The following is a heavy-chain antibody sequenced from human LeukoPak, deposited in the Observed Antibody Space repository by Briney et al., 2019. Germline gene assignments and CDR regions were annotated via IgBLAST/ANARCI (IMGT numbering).Heavy chain of an antibody. J-gene: IGHJ4*02. D-gene: IGHD5-24*01. Sequence: GESLKISCEGSGFHFSNYWIAWVRQMPGKGLEWMGIIYPGDSESRYSPSFEGQVTISADKSISTAYLQWSSLKASDTAMYYCARSELGDGYNQFDYWGQGTLVTVSS. V-gene: IGHV5-51*01. CDR2: IYPGDSES. CDR3: ARSELGDGYNQFDY. CDR1: GFHFSNYW.